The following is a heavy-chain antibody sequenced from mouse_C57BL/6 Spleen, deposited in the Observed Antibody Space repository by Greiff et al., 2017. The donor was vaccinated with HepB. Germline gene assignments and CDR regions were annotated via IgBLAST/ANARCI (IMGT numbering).Heavy chain of an antibody. CDR3: ARAGYDYDGRGLAY. V-gene: IGHV1-82*01. D-gene: IGHD2-4*01. CDR1: GYAFSSSW. J-gene: IGHJ3*01. CDR2: IYPGDGDT. Sequence: VQLQQSGPELVKPGASVKISCKASGYAFSSSWMNWVKQRPGKGLEWIGRIYPGDGDTNYNGKFKGKATLTADKSSSTAYMQLSSLTSEDSAVYFCARAGYDYDGRGLAYWGQGTLVTVSA.